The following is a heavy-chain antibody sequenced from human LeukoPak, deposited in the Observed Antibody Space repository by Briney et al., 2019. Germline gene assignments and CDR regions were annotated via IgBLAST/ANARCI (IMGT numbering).Heavy chain of an antibody. CDR2: IYYSGST. CDR1: GASLSPYY. Sequence: SEALSLTCTVSGASLSPYYWSWIRQPPGKGLEWIGYIYYSGSTNYNPSLKSRVTISVDTSKNQFSLKLNSVTAADTAVYYCARDYYGSSGAPFFDYWGQGTLVTVSS. CDR3: ARDYYGSSGAPFFDY. J-gene: IGHJ4*02. D-gene: IGHD3-22*01. V-gene: IGHV4-59*01.